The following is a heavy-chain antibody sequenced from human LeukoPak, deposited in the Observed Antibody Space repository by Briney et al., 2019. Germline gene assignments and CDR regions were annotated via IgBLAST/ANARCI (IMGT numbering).Heavy chain of an antibody. CDR3: ARAADCSGGSCGGTGYYCYYMDV. Sequence: SETLSLTCTVSGYSISSGYYRGWIRQPPGKGLEWIGSIYHSGSTYYNPSLKSRVTISVDTSKNQFSLKLSSVTAADTVVYYCARAADCSGGSCGGTGYYCYYMDVWGKGTTVTVSS. V-gene: IGHV4-38-2*02. CDR2: IYHSGST. CDR1: GYSISSGYY. J-gene: IGHJ6*03. D-gene: IGHD2-15*01.